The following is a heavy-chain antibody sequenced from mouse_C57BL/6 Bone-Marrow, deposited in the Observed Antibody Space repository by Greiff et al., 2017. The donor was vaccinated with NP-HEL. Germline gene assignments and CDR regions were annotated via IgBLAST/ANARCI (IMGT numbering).Heavy chain of an antibody. CDR3: ARSSIYYAMDY. J-gene: IGHJ4*01. CDR1: GFTFSSYG. Sequence: EVKLVESGGDLVKPGGSLKLSCAASGFTFSSYGMSWVRQTPDKRLEWVATISSGGSYTYSPDSVKGRFTISRDNAKNTLYLQMSSLKSEDTAMYYCARSSIYYAMDYWGQGTSVTVSS. V-gene: IGHV5-6*01. CDR2: ISSGGSYT. D-gene: IGHD2-10*02.